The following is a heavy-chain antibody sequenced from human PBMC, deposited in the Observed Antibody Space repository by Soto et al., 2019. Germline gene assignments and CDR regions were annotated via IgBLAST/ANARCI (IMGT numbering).Heavy chain of an antibody. V-gene: IGHV4-30-2*01. CDR2: ISHRRDT. CDR3: ARDYGDYYIDP. Sequence: SETLSLTFAVSGDSITGGYYAWTWIRQPPGKGLGWIGYISHRRDTFHSPSLNSRVTMSLDTSKNQFSLELTSVTAAETAVYFCARDYGDYYIDPWGPGLLVTVSS. CDR1: GDSITGGYYA. J-gene: IGHJ5*02. D-gene: IGHD4-17*01.